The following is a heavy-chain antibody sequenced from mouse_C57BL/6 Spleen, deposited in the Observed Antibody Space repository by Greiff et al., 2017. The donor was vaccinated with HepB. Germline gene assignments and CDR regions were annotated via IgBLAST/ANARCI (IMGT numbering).Heavy chain of an antibody. CDR3: ARDKWLPFYYAMDY. CDR1: GYAFSSSW. J-gene: IGHJ4*01. D-gene: IGHD2-2*01. CDR2: IYPGDGDT. V-gene: IGHV1-82*01. Sequence: QVQLQQSGPELVKPGASVKISCKASGYAFSSSWMNWVKQRPGKGLEWIGRIYPGDGDTNYNGKFKGKATLTADKSSSTAYMQLSSLTSEDSAVYFCARDKWLPFYYAMDYWGQGTSVTVSS.